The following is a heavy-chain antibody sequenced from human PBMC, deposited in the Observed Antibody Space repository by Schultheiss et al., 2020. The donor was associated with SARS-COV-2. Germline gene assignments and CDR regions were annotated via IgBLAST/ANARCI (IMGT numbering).Heavy chain of an antibody. CDR1: GFTFSSYW. CDR3: AREGMVATSLDY. V-gene: IGHV3-7*01. J-gene: IGHJ4*02. D-gene: IGHD5-12*01. Sequence: GGSLRLSCAASGFTFSSYWMSWVRQAPGKGLEWVANIKQDGSEKNYVDSVKGRYTISRDNAKNSLYLQMNSLRAEDTAVYYCAREGMVATSLDYWGQGTLVTVSS. CDR2: IKQDGSEK.